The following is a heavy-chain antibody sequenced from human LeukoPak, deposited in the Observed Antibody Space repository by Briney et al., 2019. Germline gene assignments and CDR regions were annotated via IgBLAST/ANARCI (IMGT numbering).Heavy chain of an antibody. Sequence: GASVKVSCKASGYTFTGYYMHWVRQAPGQGLEWMGRINPNSGGTNYAQKFQGRVTMTRDTSISTAYMELSRLRSDDTAVYYCAREVVVPAAATYYFDYWGQGTLVTVSS. V-gene: IGHV1-2*02. CDR1: GYTFTGYY. CDR2: INPNSGGT. CDR3: AREVVVPAAATYYFDY. J-gene: IGHJ4*02. D-gene: IGHD2-2*01.